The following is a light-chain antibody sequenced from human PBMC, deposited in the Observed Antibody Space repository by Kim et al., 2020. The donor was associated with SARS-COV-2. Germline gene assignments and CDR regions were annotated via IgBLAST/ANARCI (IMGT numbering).Light chain of an antibody. CDR2: DNH. CDR1: SSNIGKNY. J-gene: IGLJ2*01. Sequence: QSVLTQPPSVSAAPGQKVTISCSGSSSNIGKNYVSWYQQVPGTAPKLLIYDNHKRPSGIPDRFSGSKSGTTATLGITGLQTGDEAGYYCGTWDSSLSAVVFGGGTQLTVL. CDR3: GTWDSSLSAVV. V-gene: IGLV1-51*01.